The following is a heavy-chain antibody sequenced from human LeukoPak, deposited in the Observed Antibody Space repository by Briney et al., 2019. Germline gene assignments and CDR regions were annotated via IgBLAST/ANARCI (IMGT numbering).Heavy chain of an antibody. D-gene: IGHD6-13*01. CDR1: GYTFTSYY. CDR2: INPSGGST. CDR3: ARDSSSWYYFDY. Sequence: EASVKVSCKASGYTFTSYYMHWVRRAPGQGLEWMGIINPSGGSTSYAQKFQGRVTMTRDTSTSTVYMELSSLRSEDTAVFYCARDSSSWYYFDYWGQGTLVTVSS. J-gene: IGHJ4*02. V-gene: IGHV1-46*01.